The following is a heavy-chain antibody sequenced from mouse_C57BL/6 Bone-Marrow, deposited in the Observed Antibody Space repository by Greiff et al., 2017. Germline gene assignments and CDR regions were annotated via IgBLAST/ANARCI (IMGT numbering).Heavy chain of an antibody. CDR3: ARRYYGYWYFDV. D-gene: IGHD1-1*01. V-gene: IGHV1-78*01. CDR2: IYPRDGST. CDR1: GYTFTDYT. Sequence: VQLQQSDAELVTPGASVKISCKVSGYTFTDYTIHWMKQRPEQGLEWIGYIYPRDGSTKYNEKFKGKATLTADKSSSTTYMQLNSLTSEDSAVYFYARRYYGYWYFDVWGTGTTVTVSS. J-gene: IGHJ1*03.